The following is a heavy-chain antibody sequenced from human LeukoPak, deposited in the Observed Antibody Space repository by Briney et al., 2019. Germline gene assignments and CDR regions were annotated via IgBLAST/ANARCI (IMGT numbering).Heavy chain of an antibody. D-gene: IGHD6-19*01. J-gene: IGHJ4*02. V-gene: IGHV3-7*01. Sequence: GGSLRLSCAASGFTFSTSWMSWVRQAPGKGLEWVAHINQDGSEKYYVDSVKGRFTVSRDNSKNTLYLQMNSLRAEDTAVYYCAKDQFSGVAGIVDYWGQGTLVTVSS. CDR1: GFTFSTSW. CDR2: INQDGSEK. CDR3: AKDQFSGVAGIVDY.